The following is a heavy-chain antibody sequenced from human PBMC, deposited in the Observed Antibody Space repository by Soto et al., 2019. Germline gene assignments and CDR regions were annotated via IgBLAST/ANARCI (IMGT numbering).Heavy chain of an antibody. CDR1: GASLDRSNYY. Sequence: SETLSLTCNVSGASLDRSNYYWDWIRQPPGKGLEWIGTTYYNGNAYYNPSLRGRVTMSVDTSKNQFSLKLMSVTAADTAVYYCARHFVAVVIKGWG. D-gene: IGHD3-22*01. J-gene: IGHJ1*01. CDR2: TYYNGNA. V-gene: IGHV4-39*01. CDR3: ARHFVAVVIKG.